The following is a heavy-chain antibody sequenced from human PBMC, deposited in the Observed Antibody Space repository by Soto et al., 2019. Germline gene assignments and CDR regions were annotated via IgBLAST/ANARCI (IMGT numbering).Heavy chain of an antibody. Sequence: QVQLVQSGAEVKKPGASVKVSCKASGYTFTSYGISWGRQAPGQGLEWMGWISAYNGNTNYAQKLQGRVTMNTDTSTSTAYMELRSLRSDDTAVYYCARTRFYATHYKNFDYWGQGTLVTVSS. CDR1: GYTFTSYG. V-gene: IGHV1-18*01. J-gene: IGHJ4*02. CDR2: ISAYNGNT. D-gene: IGHD2-8*01. CDR3: ARTRFYATHYKNFDY.